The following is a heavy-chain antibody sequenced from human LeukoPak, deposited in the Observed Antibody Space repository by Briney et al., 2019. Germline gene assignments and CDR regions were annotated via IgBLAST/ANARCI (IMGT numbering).Heavy chain of an antibody. Sequence: SETLSLTCTVSGGSISSYYWSWIRQPPGKGLEWIGYIYYSGSTNYNPSLKSRVTISVDTSKNQFSLKLSSVTAADTAVYYCARHRYSVVYYFDYWGQGTQVTVSS. CDR1: GGSISSYY. D-gene: IGHD6-13*01. CDR3: ARHRYSVVYYFDY. CDR2: IYYSGST. V-gene: IGHV4-59*08. J-gene: IGHJ4*02.